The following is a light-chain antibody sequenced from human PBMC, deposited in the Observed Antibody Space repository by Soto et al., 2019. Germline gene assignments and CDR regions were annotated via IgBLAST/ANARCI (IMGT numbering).Light chain of an antibody. V-gene: IGKV3-15*01. CDR2: GAS. CDR1: QNINTY. J-gene: IGKJ3*01. Sequence: EKVMTQSPATLSMSPGERATLSCRASQNINTYLAWYQQKPGQAPRHLIYGASTRATGIPATCSGSGSGRKVTITISSLQSEEVAAYYCQQYTNWPSWTFGPGTKVDIK. CDR3: QQYTNWPSWT.